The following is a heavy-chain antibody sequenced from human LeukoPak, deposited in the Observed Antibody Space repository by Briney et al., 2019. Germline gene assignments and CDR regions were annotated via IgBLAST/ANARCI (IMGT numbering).Heavy chain of an antibody. CDR1: GFTFSTYA. V-gene: IGHV3-23*01. Sequence: GGSLRLSCAASGFTFSTYAMSWVRLAPGKGLEWVSAISGSGGSTYSADSVKGRFTISRGNSKNTLYLQMNSLKAEDTAVYYCAKTRGWPYYFDYWGQGTLVTVSS. CDR2: ISGSGGST. D-gene: IGHD6-19*01. J-gene: IGHJ4*02. CDR3: AKTRGWPYYFDY.